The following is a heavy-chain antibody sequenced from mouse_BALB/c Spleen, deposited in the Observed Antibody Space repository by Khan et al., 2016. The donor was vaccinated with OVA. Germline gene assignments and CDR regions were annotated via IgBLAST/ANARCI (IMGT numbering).Heavy chain of an antibody. CDR3: GRHGFGGFTY. CDR2: IIPNNGGT. Sequence: VRLQQSGPELVKPGASVKIPCKASGYTFTDYNMAWVRQSHGKSLEWIGDIIPNNGGTIYNQKFKGKATLTVDKSSSTAYMELRSLTSEDPAVYYCGRHGFGGFTYWGQGNLFNISA. V-gene: IGHV1-18*01. J-gene: IGHJ3*01. D-gene: IGHD2-2*01. CDR1: GYTFTDYN.